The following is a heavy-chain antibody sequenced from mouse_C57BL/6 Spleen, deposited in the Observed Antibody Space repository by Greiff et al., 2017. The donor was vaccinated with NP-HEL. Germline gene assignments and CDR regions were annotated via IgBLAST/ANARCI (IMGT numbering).Heavy chain of an antibody. J-gene: IGHJ4*01. CDR2: ISSGSSTI. CDR3: ARDGSSPYYYAMDY. V-gene: IGHV5-17*01. CDR1: GFTFSDYG. D-gene: IGHD1-1*01. Sequence: EVKLVESGGGLVKPGGSLTLSCAASGFTFSDYGMHWVRQAPEKGLEWVAYISSGSSTIYYADTVKGRFTISRDTAKNTLFLQMTSLRSEDTAMYYCARDGSSPYYYAMDYWGQGTSVTVSS.